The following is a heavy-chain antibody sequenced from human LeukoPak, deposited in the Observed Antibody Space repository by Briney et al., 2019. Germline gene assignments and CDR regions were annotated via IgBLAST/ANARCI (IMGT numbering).Heavy chain of an antibody. CDR2: ISGSGGNT. CDR1: GFTFSTYA. D-gene: IGHD4-17*01. Sequence: GGSLRLSCAASGFTFSTYAMSWVRQAPGKGLEWVSLISGSGGNTYYADSVKGRFTVSRDNSKNTLYLQMNSPRAEDTAVYYCAKRYGDYAYDVFDIWGQGAMVTVSS. J-gene: IGHJ3*02. CDR3: AKRYGDYAYDVFDI. V-gene: IGHV3-23*01.